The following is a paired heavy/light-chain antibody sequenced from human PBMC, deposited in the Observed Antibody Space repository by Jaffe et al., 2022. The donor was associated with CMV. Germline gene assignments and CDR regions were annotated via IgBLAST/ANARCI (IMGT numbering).Heavy chain of an antibody. CDR1: GGSISRSPYY. V-gene: IGHV4-39*01. CDR3: ARHWGDGIVEAGFYP. D-gene: IGHD6-13*01. Sequence: QLQLLESGPGLVKPSETLSLTCTVSGGSISRSPYYWGWIRQPPGKGLEWIGSVYYSGSTYYTSSLKSRVTISVDTSTNQFFLKLYSVTAADTAVYYCARHWGDGIVEAGFYPWGQGTLVTVSS. J-gene: IGHJ5*02. CDR2: VYYSGST.
Light chain of an antibody. CDR3: MIWHSSAVV. J-gene: IGLJ3*02. V-gene: IGLV5-45*03. CDR1: SDINVATYM. CDR2: YKSDSDM. Sequence: QAVLTQPSSLSASPGASASLTCTLRSDINVATYMIYWYQQKPGSPPQYLLRYKSDSDMHQGSGVPSRFSGSKDASANAGILLISGLQSEDEADYYCMIWHSSAVVFGGGTKLTVL.